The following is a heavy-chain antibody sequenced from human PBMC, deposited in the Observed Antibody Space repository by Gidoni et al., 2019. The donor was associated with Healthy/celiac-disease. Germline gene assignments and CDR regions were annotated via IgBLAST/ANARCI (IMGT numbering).Heavy chain of an antibody. CDR3: ARGPYSSSWYFNY. Sequence: QVQLVQSGAEVKKPGASVKTSCKASGYTFTSYDINWVRQATGQGREWMGWMNTNCGNTGYAQKFQGRVTMTRNTSISTAYMELSSLRSEDTAVYYCARGPYSSSWYFNYWGQGTLVTVSS. V-gene: IGHV1-8*01. CDR2: MNTNCGNT. D-gene: IGHD6-13*01. CDR1: GYTFTSYD. J-gene: IGHJ4*02.